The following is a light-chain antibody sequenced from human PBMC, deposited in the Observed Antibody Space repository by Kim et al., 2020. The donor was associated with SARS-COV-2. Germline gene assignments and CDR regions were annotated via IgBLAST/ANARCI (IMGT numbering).Light chain of an antibody. CDR2: WAS. V-gene: IGKV4-1*01. J-gene: IGKJ1*01. Sequence: ATINYKSSQSVLYSSNNKYFLAWYQQKPGQPPKLLIYWASTRESGVPDRFSGSGSGTDFTLTISSLQAEDVAIYFCQQYYSAPQTFGQGTKVDIK. CDR1: QSVLYSSNNKYF. CDR3: QQYYSAPQT.